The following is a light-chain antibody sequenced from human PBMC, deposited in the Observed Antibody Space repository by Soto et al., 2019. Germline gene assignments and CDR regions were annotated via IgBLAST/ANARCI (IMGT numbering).Light chain of an antibody. V-gene: IGKV3-15*01. J-gene: IGKJ4*01. CDR1: QSISDN. CDR2: GAS. Sequence: EIVMTQSPATLSVSPGERATLSCRASQSISDNLAWYQQKPGQAPRLLIYGASTGASSIPASFMCSGSVTEFTLTISSLQSEDGGIYSCQQYNNWTLTLGGGTKGDI. CDR3: QQYNNWTLT.